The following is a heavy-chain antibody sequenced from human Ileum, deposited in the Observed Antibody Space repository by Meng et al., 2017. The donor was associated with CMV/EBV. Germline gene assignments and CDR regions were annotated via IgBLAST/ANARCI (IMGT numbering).Heavy chain of an antibody. V-gene: IGHV4-34*01. CDR3: VTADHHAIKY. CDR1: GGSFSPYT. Sequence: QQWVAGLWKPSDHLAPTCCSGGSFSPYTWSWIRQAPGKGLEWIGEINQYGSTNFNPSVKSRVTISRDTSKNQFSLRLNSVTAADAAVYYCVTADHHAIKYWGQGTLVTVSS. J-gene: IGHJ4*02. CDR2: INQYGST. D-gene: IGHD5-12*01.